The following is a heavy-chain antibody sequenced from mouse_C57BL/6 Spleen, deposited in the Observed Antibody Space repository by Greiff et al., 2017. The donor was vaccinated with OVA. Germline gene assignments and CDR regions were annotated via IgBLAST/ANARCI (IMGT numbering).Heavy chain of an antibody. V-gene: IGHV1-50*01. D-gene: IGHD1-1*01. CDR3: ASYYGSRVFDY. Sequence: QVQLQQSGAELVKPGASVKLSCKASGYTFTSYWMQWVKQRPGQGLEWIGEIDPSDSYTNYNQKFKGKATLTVDTSSSTAYMQLSSLTSEDSAVYYCASYYGSRVFDYWGQGTTLTVSS. J-gene: IGHJ2*01. CDR2: IDPSDSYT. CDR1: GYTFTSYW.